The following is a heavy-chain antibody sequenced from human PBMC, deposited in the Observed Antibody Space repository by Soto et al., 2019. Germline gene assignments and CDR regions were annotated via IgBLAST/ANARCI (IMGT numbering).Heavy chain of an antibody. CDR3: ARPPFIALACLRQPGLDH. V-gene: IGHV3-30*04. Sequence: QVQLVESGGGVVQPGRSLRLSCAASRFTFSSYAMHWVRQAPGKGLEWVAAISYDGGYKHYADSVKGRFTISRDNSNNTLYLQMDSLISQDTAVYYCARPPFIALACLRQPGLDHWGKGALVTVSS. D-gene: IGHD6-13*01. CDR1: RFTFSSYA. CDR2: ISYDGGYK. J-gene: IGHJ4*02.